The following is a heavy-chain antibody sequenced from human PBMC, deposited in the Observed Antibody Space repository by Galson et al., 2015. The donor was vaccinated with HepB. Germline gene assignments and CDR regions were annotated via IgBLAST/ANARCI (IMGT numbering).Heavy chain of an antibody. CDR3: AKVNAFWSGYFDY. CDR1: GFTFSSYA. J-gene: IGHJ4*02. D-gene: IGHD3-3*01. CDR2: ISGSGGST. Sequence: SLRLSCAASGFTFSSYAMSWVRQAPGKGLEWVSAISGSGGSTYYADSVKGRFTISRDNSKNTLYLQMHSLRAEDTAVYYCAKVNAFWSGYFDYWGQGTLVTVSS. V-gene: IGHV3-23*01.